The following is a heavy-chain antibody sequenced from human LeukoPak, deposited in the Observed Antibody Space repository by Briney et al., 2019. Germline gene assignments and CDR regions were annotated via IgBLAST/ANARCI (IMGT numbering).Heavy chain of an antibody. CDR3: THSPYYYKAPSPFDY. CDR2: IKSKTDGGTT. J-gene: IGHJ4*02. Sequence: GGTLRLSCAASGFTFSNAWMSWVRQAPGKGLEWVGRIKSKTDGGTTDYAAPVKGRFTISRDDPKNTLYLQMNSLKTEDTAVYYCTHSPYYYKAPSPFDYWGQGTLVTVSS. D-gene: IGHD3-22*01. V-gene: IGHV3-15*01. CDR1: GFTFSNAW.